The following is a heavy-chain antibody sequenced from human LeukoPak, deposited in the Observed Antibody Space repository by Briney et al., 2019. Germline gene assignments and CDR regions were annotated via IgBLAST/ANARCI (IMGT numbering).Heavy chain of an antibody. CDR1: GGSTSDYY. J-gene: IGHJ4*02. CDR2: IYYSGTT. Sequence: SETLSLTCTVSGGSTSDYYWSSIRQPPGKGLEWIGYIYYSGTTNYNPSLKSRVTMSVDTSKNQFSLKVSSVTAADTAFYYCARTPRGGYSGYNFDSWGQGTLVTVSS. D-gene: IGHD5-12*01. V-gene: IGHV4-59*01. CDR3: ARTPRGGYSGYNFDS.